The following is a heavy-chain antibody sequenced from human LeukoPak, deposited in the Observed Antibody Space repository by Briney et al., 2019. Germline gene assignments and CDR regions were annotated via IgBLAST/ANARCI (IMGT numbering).Heavy chain of an antibody. D-gene: IGHD1-26*01. V-gene: IGHV3-48*03. CDR2: ITTSGTST. J-gene: IGHJ4*02. CDR3: VVHSATSCY. CDR1: GFTFSSYE. Sequence: GGSLRLSCATSGFTFSSYEMNWVRQAPGKGLEWISYITTSGTSTYYADSVKGRFTISRDNGKTALSLQMNSLRAEDTAVYYCVVHSATSCYWGQGTLVTASS.